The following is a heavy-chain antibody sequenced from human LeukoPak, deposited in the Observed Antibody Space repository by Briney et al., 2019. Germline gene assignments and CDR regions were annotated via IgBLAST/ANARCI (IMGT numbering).Heavy chain of an antibody. J-gene: IGHJ4*02. D-gene: IGHD3-16*01. Sequence: ASVKVSCKASGYTFTSYDINWVRQAPGQGLECMGWISAYNGNTNYAQRFQGRVTMTTDTSTSTAYMELRSLRSDDTAVYYCARVRDYGGIGEDYWGQGTLVTVSS. CDR1: GYTFTSYD. CDR3: ARVRDYGGIGEDY. V-gene: IGHV1-18*01. CDR2: ISAYNGNT.